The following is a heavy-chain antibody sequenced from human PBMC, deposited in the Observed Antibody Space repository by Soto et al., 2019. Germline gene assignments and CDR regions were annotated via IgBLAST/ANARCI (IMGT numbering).Heavy chain of an antibody. D-gene: IGHD6-13*01. Sequence: GGSLRLSCAASGFTFSSYSMNWVRQAPGKGLEWVSSISSSSSYIYYADSVKGRLTISRENAKNLLYLQMNSLRAEDTAVYYCARDPITAAAGPNHNWFDPWGQGTLVTVSS. V-gene: IGHV3-21*01. CDR1: GFTFSSYS. J-gene: IGHJ5*02. CDR3: ARDPITAAAGPNHNWFDP. CDR2: ISSSSSYI.